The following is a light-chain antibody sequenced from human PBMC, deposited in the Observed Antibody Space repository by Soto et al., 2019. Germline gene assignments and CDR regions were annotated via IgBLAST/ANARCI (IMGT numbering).Light chain of an antibody. CDR1: QSVNNN. Sequence: EIVLTQSPGTLSLSPGERATLSCTASQSVNNNVAWYQQKPGHTPRLLIYSASIGATGTPARFSGSGSGSDFTLTIRSLQSEDWAVYYGQQYNKWPLTFGPGTKVDL. V-gene: IGKV3-15*01. J-gene: IGKJ3*01. CDR3: QQYNKWPLT. CDR2: SAS.